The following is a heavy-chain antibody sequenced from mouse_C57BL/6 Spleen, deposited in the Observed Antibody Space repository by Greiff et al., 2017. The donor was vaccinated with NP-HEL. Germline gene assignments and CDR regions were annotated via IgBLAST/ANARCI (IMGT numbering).Heavy chain of an antibody. J-gene: IGHJ4*01. CDR2: ISSGSSTI. CDR1: GFTFSDYG. V-gene: IGHV5-17*01. D-gene: IGHD2-4*01. Sequence: EVQGVESGGGLVKPGGSLKLSCAASGFTFSDYGMHWVRQAPEKGLEWVAYISSGSSTIYYADTVKGRFTISRDNAKNTLFLQMTSLRSEDTAMYYCARRYYDYDRGYYAMDYWGQGTSVTVSS. CDR3: ARRYYDYDRGYYAMDY.